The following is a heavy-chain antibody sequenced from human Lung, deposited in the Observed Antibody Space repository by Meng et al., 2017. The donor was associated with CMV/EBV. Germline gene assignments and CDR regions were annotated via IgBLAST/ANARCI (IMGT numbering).Heavy chain of an antibody. CDR3: ARGTAPNDY. CDR2: IKHDGSEK. CDR1: GFTFSSYW. Sequence: GESXKISCAASGFTFSSYWMTWVRQAPGKGLEWVANIKHDGSEKYYVESVKGRFTISRDNAKNSLYLQMNSLRVEDTAMYYCARGTAPNDYWGQGTLVTVSS. V-gene: IGHV3-7*01. D-gene: IGHD2-8*02. J-gene: IGHJ4*02.